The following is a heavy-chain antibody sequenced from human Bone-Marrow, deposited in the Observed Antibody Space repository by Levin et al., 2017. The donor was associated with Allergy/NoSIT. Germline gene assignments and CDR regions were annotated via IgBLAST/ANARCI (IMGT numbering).Heavy chain of an antibody. V-gene: IGHV2-5*02. CDR2: IYWDDER. CDR3: VHKGVNYGVKDRMFAC. CDR1: GFSLSTRGVG. Sequence: SGPTLVKPTQTLTLTCTFSGFSLSTRGVGVGWIRQPPGKALESVALIYWDDERLYSPSLRSRLTITKDTSKNQVVLTMTNMDPVDTATYYCVHKGVNYGVKDRMFACWGQGTLVTVSS. D-gene: IGHD4-23*01. J-gene: IGHJ4*02.